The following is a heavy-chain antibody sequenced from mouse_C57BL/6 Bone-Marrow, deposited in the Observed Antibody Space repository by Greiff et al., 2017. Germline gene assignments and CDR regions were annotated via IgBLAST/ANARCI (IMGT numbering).Heavy chain of an antibody. D-gene: IGHD1-1*01. CDR1: GYTFTDYE. Sequence: QVQLKQSGAELVRPGASVTLSCKASGYTFTDYEMHWVKQTPVHGLEWIGAIDPETGGTAYNQKFKGKAILTADKSSSTAYMELRSLTSEDSAVYYCTRWGRSGGQGTLVTVSA. CDR3: TRWGRS. V-gene: IGHV1-15*01. J-gene: IGHJ3*01. CDR2: IDPETGGT.